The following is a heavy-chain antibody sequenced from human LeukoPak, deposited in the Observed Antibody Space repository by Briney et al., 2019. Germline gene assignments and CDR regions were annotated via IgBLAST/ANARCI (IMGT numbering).Heavy chain of an antibody. V-gene: IGHV1-18*01. CDR3: ARKRYYYDSSGYYDFDY. D-gene: IGHD3-22*01. CDR1: GYTFTSYG. CDR2: ISTYNGNT. J-gene: IGHJ4*02. Sequence: ASVKVSCKGSGYTFTSYGISWVRQAPGQGLEWMGWISTYNGNTNYAQKFQGRVTMTTDTSTSTAYMELRSLRSDDTAAYYCARKRYYYDSSGYYDFDYWGQGTLVTVSS.